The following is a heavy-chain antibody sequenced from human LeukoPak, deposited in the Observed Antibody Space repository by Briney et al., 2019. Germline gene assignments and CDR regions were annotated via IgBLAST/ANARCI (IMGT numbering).Heavy chain of an antibody. V-gene: IGHV4-59*02. CDR3: ARDREYSSSGLVWFDP. CDR2: IYYSVST. Sequence: PSETLSLTCTVSGGSVSGYYWSWIRQPPGKGLEWIGYIYYSVSTNYNPSLKSRVTISVDTSENQFSLKLTSVTAADTAVYYCARDREYSSSGLVWFDPWGHGILVTVSS. J-gene: IGHJ5*02. CDR1: GGSVSGYY. D-gene: IGHD6-6*01.